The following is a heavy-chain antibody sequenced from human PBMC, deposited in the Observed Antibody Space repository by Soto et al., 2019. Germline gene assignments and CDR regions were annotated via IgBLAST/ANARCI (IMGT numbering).Heavy chain of an antibody. CDR3: AKDSGHSYYYDSSGYYGY. J-gene: IGHJ4*02. D-gene: IGHD3-22*01. V-gene: IGHV3-30*18. CDR1: GFTFSSYG. Sequence: QVQLVESGGGVVQPGRSLRLSCAASGFTFSSYGMHWVRQAPGKGLEWVAVISYDGSNKYYADSVKGRFTISRDNSKNALYLQMNSLRAEDTAVYYCAKDSGHSYYYDSSGYYGYWGQGTLVTVSS. CDR2: ISYDGSNK.